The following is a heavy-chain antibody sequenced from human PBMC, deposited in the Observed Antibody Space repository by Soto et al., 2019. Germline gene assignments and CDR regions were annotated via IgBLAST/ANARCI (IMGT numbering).Heavy chain of an antibody. Sequence: ASVKVSCKASGGTFSSYAISWVRQAPGQGLEWMGGIIPIFGTANYAQKFQGRVTITADKSKSTDYVELSSLRSEETAVYYCARIAAGYNGRDGTSGMDAWGQGTPVTVSS. CDR1: GGTFSSYA. J-gene: IGHJ6*02. D-gene: IGHD6-13*01. V-gene: IGHV1-69*06. CDR3: ARIAAGYNGRDGTSGMDA. CDR2: IIPIFGTA.